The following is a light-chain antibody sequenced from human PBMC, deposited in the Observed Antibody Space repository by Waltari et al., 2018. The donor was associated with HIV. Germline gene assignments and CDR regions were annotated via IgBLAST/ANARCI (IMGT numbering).Light chain of an antibody. CDR1: QSVSTNY. V-gene: IGKV3-20*01. Sequence: EIVLTQSPGTLSLSPGERATLSCRASQSVSTNYLAWYQQNPGQAPRLLIYSTSSRATGIPDRFSGSGSGTDFTLTISRLEPEDFVVYYCQQYGSSLLTFGGGTKVEIK. J-gene: IGKJ4*01. CDR2: STS. CDR3: QQYGSSLLT.